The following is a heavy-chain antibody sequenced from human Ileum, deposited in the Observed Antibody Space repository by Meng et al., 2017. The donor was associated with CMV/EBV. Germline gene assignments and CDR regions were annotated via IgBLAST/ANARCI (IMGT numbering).Heavy chain of an antibody. CDR1: YTISAYQ. Sequence: YTISAYQMHGVRQAPGQGLEWMGRINPSNGLTNYAQKFEGRLTVTGDTSTSTIYMELSSLRSEDTAVYFCAREGSVDALTGTYCFDPWGQGTLVTVSS. J-gene: IGHJ5*02. V-gene: IGHV1-46*01. CDR3: AREGSVDALTGTYCFDP. D-gene: IGHD1-20*01. CDR2: INPSNGLT.